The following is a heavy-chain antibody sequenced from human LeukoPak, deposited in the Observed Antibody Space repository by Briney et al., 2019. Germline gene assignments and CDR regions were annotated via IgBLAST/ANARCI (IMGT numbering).Heavy chain of an antibody. CDR1: GYSISSGYY. D-gene: IGHD3-10*01. Sequence: SETLSLTCTVSGYSISSGYYWGWIRQPPGKGLEWIGSIYHSGRTYYNPSLKSRVTISVDTSKNQFSLKLSSVTAADTAVYYCARDRSTYYYGSGSYSHHDYWGQGTLVTVSS. CDR3: ARDRSTYYYGSGSYSHHDY. J-gene: IGHJ4*02. CDR2: IYHSGRT. V-gene: IGHV4-38-2*02.